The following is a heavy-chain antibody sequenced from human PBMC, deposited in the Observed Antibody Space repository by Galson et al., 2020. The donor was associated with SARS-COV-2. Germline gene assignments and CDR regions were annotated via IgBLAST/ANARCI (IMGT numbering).Heavy chain of an antibody. CDR1: GFTFTNYA. CDR3: TRDVSGGASDI. CDR2: ISHDGKIQ. D-gene: IGHD1-26*01. J-gene: IGHJ3*02. Sequence: GGSLRLSCAASGFTFTNYAMHWVRQAPGKGLEWLTVISHDGKIQVYADSVKGRFTISRDNSGNMVFLQIVSLRPDDTDLYYCTRDVSGGASDIWGQGTMVTVSS. V-gene: IGHV3-30*04.